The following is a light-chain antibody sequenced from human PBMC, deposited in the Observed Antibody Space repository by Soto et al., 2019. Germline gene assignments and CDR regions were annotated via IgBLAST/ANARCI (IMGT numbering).Light chain of an antibody. Sequence: EIVLTQSPGTLSLSPGERATLSCRASQSVSSNYLAWYQQKPGQAPRLLIYGASSRDTGIPDRFSGSGSGTDFTLTISRLETEDFAVYYCQQYGSSPESFGQGTRLEI. CDR2: GAS. CDR3: QQYGSSPES. V-gene: IGKV3-20*01. CDR1: QSVSSNY. J-gene: IGKJ5*01.